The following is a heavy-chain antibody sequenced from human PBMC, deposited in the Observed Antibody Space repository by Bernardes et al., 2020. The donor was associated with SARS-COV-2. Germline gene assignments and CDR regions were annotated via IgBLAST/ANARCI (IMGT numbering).Heavy chain of an antibody. CDR3: ATSHCSSATCFYYYGLDV. V-gene: IGHV3-53*01. Sequence: GVLRLSCAASGFTVSSNYMTWVRQAPGKGLEWVSVIYSGGSTYYTDSVKGRFTISRDNSKNILFLQMNDLRAEDTAIYYCATSHCSSATCFYYYGLDVWGQGTTVTVS. CDR1: GFTVSSNY. J-gene: IGHJ6*02. CDR2: IYSGGST. D-gene: IGHD2-2*01.